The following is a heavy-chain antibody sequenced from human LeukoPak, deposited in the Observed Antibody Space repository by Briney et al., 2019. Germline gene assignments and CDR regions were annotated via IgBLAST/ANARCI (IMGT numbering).Heavy chain of an antibody. Sequence: GGSLKPPFSTLWIPFKRYLISWGRPAPGKGREWVANIKKDGSEKYYVDSVKGRFTISRDNAKHSLYLQMNSLRAEDTAVYYCARLSSGWPNYYYYYMDVWGKGTTVTVSS. CDR2: IKKDGSEK. D-gene: IGHD6-19*01. CDR3: ARLSSGWPNYYYYYMDV. J-gene: IGHJ6*03. CDR1: IPFKRYL. V-gene: IGHV3-7*01.